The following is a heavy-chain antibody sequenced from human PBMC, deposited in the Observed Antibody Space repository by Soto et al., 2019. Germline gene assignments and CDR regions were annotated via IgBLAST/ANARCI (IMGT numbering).Heavy chain of an antibody. J-gene: IGHJ6*02. V-gene: IGHV4-4*01. CDR2: IYHSGST. Sequence: PSETLSLTCAVSGGSISSSNWWSWVRQPPGKGLEWIGEIYHSGSTNYNPSLKSRVTISVDKSKNQFSLKLSAVTAADTAVYCCARDRAPLYSSGSGDARGAGSGMDVSGQGLTVTVS. D-gene: IGHD3-10*01. CDR3: ARDRAPLYSSGSGDARGAGSGMDV. CDR1: GGSISSSNW.